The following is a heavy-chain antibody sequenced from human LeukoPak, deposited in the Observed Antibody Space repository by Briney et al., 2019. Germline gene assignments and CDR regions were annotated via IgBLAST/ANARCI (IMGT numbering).Heavy chain of an antibody. CDR3: ARGGRYSSSWYSGYYYGMDV. Sequence: SETLSLTCAVSGGSISSGGYSWSWIRQPPGKGLEWIGYIYHSGSTNYNPSLKSRVTISVDTSKNQFSLKLSSVTAADTAVYYCARGGRYSSSWYSGYYYGMDVWGQGTTVTVSS. CDR1: GGSISSGGYS. CDR2: IYHSGST. D-gene: IGHD6-13*01. V-gene: IGHV4-30-2*01. J-gene: IGHJ6*02.